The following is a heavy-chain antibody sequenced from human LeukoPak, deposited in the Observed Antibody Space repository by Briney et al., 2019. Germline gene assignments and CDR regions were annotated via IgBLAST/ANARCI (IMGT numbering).Heavy chain of an antibody. V-gene: IGHV3-30*04. CDR3: AKDGADRSGSAFDY. J-gene: IGHJ4*02. D-gene: IGHD6-19*01. CDR1: GFTFSSYA. Sequence: GGSLRLSCAASGFTFSSYAMHWVRQAPGKGLEWVAVISYDGSNKYYADSVKGRFTISRDNSKNTLYLQMNSLRAEDTAVYYCAKDGADRSGSAFDYWGQGTLVTVSS. CDR2: ISYDGSNK.